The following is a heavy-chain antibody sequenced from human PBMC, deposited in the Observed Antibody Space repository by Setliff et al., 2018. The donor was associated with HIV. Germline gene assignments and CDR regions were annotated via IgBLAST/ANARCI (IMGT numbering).Heavy chain of an antibody. D-gene: IGHD1-1*01. J-gene: IGHJ4*02. Sequence: ASVKVSCKASGGTFSSDAITWVRQAPGQGLEWMGGISPYNGDTRYAQKLQGRVTLTTDTSTNTAYMELRTLRSDDTAVYYCARRGPGGSLFFDYWGQGTLVTVSS. CDR3: ARRGPGGSLFFDY. V-gene: IGHV1-18*01. CDR1: GGTFSSDA. CDR2: ISPYNGDT.